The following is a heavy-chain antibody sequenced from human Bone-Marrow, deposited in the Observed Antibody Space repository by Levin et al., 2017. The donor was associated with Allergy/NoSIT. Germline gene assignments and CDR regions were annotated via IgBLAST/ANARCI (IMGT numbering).Heavy chain of an antibody. D-gene: IGHD6-13*01. CDR2: LSWNSGSI. J-gene: IGHJ4*02. CDR1: GFTFGDSA. Sequence: GGSLRLSCAASGFTFGDSAMHWVRQAPGKGLEWVSGLSWNSGSIGYADSVKGRFTISRDNAKNSLYLQMNSLKPEDTALDYCAKGPGIAAAKRYLDYWGQGTLVTVSS. CDR3: AKGPGIAAAKRYLDY. V-gene: IGHV3-9*01.